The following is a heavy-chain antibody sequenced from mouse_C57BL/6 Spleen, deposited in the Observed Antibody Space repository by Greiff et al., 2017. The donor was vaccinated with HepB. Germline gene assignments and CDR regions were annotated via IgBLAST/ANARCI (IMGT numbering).Heavy chain of an antibody. CDR3: ARGGITYSNYVSWFAY. Sequence: EVKLMESGPGMVKPSQSLSLTCTVTGYSITSGYDWHWIRHFPGNKLEWMGYISYSGSTNYNPSLKSRISITHDTSKNHFFLKLNSVTTEDTATYYCARGGITYSNYVSWFAYWGQGTLVTVSA. D-gene: IGHD2-5*01. J-gene: IGHJ3*01. CDR1: GYSITSGYD. CDR2: ISYSGST. V-gene: IGHV3-1*01.